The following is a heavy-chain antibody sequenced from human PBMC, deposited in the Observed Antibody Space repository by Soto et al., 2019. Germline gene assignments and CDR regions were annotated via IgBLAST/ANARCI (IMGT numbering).Heavy chain of an antibody. CDR3: VRDGTKTLRDWFDP. J-gene: IGHJ5*02. V-gene: IGHV4-4*07. D-gene: IGHD1-1*01. CDR1: GASISGFY. CDR2: IYATGTT. Sequence: QVQLQESGPGLVKPSETLSLTCTVSGASISGFYWSWIRESAGKGLEWIGRIYATGTTDYNPSLKGRVMMSVDTSKKQFSLKLRSVTAADTAVYYCVRDGTKTLRDWFDPWGQGISVTVSS.